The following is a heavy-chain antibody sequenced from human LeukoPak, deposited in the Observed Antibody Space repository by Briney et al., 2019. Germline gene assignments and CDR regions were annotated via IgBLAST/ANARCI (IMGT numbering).Heavy chain of an antibody. Sequence: ASVKVSCRASGYTFTGYYMHWVRQDPGQGLEWMGWINPNSGGTNYAQKFQGRVTMTRDTSISTAYMELSRLRSDDTAVYYCATMLWFGELYGMDVWGQGTTVTVSS. CDR3: ATMLWFGELYGMDV. CDR2: INPNSGGT. J-gene: IGHJ6*02. D-gene: IGHD3-10*01. CDR1: GYTFTGYY. V-gene: IGHV1-2*02.